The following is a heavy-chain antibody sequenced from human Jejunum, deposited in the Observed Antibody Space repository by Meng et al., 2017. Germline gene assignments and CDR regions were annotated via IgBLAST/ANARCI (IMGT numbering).Heavy chain of an antibody. V-gene: IGHV4-34*01. Sequence: QVKLHQWGAGLLKPSETLSITCAVYGVSISDYYWTWLRQPPGKGLEWIGEINDSGRTNYNPSLKSRVTISVDTSKSQFYLRVSSVTAADTAVYYCARGNEYSNYGADFWGQGTLVTVSS. D-gene: IGHD4-11*01. CDR2: INDSGRT. CDR1: GVSISDYY. J-gene: IGHJ4*02. CDR3: ARGNEYSNYGADF.